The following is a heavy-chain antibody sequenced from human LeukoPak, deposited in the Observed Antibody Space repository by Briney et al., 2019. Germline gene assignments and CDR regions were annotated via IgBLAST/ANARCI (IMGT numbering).Heavy chain of an antibody. J-gene: IGHJ4*02. CDR3: ARDRLGPSFSVSHFDL. CDR2: INYNGAIT. D-gene: IGHD3-3*02. Sequence: GGSLRLSCTTSGFTFVDYGLSWVRRAPGKGLEWLCAINYNGAITDYADSVKGRFTISRDNAKNSLYLRMDSLRAEDTALYYCARDRLGPSFSVSHFDLWGQGTLVTVSS. CDR1: GFTFVDYG. V-gene: IGHV3-20*04.